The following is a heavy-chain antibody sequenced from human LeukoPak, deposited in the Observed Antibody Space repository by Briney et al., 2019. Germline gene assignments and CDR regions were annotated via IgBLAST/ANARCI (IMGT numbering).Heavy chain of an antibody. CDR1: GYTFTSYE. D-gene: IGHD3-22*01. CDR2: MNPDSGDT. Sequence: ASVKVSCKASGYTFTSYEINWVRQATGHGLEWMGWMNPDSGDTAYAQKFQGRITMTRSTSITTAYMELSSLRSEDTAVYYCARGLGSYGSSELTWPMISFWGQGTQVTVSS. V-gene: IGHV1-8*01. CDR3: ARGLGSYGSSELTWPMISF. J-gene: IGHJ4*02.